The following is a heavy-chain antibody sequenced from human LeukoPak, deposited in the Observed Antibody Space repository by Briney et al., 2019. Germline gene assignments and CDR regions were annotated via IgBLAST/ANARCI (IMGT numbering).Heavy chain of an antibody. CDR1: GFTVSSNY. CDR2: LYSGGST. D-gene: IGHD5-24*01. Sequence: GGSLRLSCAVSGFTVSSNYMSWVHQAPGKGLEWVSVLYSGGSTYYADSVRGRFTISRDNSKNTLYLQMNSLRAEDTAVYYCARDTGYNYGPVYWGQGTLVTVSS. CDR3: ARDTGYNYGPVY. J-gene: IGHJ4*02. V-gene: IGHV3-53*01.